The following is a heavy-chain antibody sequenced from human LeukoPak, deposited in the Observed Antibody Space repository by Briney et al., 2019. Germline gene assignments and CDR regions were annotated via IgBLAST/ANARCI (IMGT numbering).Heavy chain of an antibody. J-gene: IGHJ4*02. CDR2: TNSHGSSS. CDR3: ARQDCSGGSCYFGRDS. CDR1: GFTFSSYW. Sequence: GGSLRLSCAASGFTFSSYWMHWVRQAPGKGLVWVSRTNSHGSSSSYADSVKGRFTISRDNAKNTLYLQMNSLRAEDTAVYYCARQDCSGGSCYFGRDSWGQGTLVTVSS. D-gene: IGHD2-15*01. V-gene: IGHV3-74*01.